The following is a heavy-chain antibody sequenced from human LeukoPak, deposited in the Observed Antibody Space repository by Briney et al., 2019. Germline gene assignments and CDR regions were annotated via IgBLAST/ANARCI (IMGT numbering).Heavy chain of an antibody. Sequence: GGSLRLSCAASGFTFSSYAMSWVPQAPGKGLEWVSAISGSGGSTYYADSVKGRFTISRDNAKNSLYLQMNSLRAEDTAVYYCTRDGTTYYYDSSGYSALDYWGQGTLVTVSS. CDR1: GFTFSSYA. D-gene: IGHD3-22*01. CDR3: TRDGTTYYYDSSGYSALDY. J-gene: IGHJ4*02. V-gene: IGHV3-23*01. CDR2: ISGSGGST.